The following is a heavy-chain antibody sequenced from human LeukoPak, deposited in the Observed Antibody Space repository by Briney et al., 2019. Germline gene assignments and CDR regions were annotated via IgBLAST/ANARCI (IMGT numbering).Heavy chain of an antibody. CDR2: INWNGGST. V-gene: IGHV3-20*04. J-gene: IGHJ4*02. D-gene: IGHD2-2*01. CDR1: GFTFDDYG. CDR3: ARDGRYCSSTSCPPGGDYFDY. Sequence: GGSLRLSCAASGFTFDDYGMSWVRQAPGKGLEWVSGINWNGGSTGYADSVKGRFTISRDNAKNSLYLQTNSLRAEDTALYYCARDGRYCSSTSCPPGGDYFDYWGQGTLVTVSS.